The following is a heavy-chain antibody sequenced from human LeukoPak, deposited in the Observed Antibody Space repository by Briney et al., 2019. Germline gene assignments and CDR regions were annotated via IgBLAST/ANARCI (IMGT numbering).Heavy chain of an antibody. CDR1: GGSISSYY. CDR2: IYYSGST. D-gene: IGHD3-22*01. Sequence: PSETLSLTCTVSGGSISSYYWSWIRQPPGRGLEWIGYIYYSGSTNYNPSLKSRVTISVDTSKNQFSLKMTSLTAADTAVYYCARDNYDSSGYYEHALDLWGQGTMVTVSS. V-gene: IGHV4-59*12. J-gene: IGHJ3*01. CDR3: ARDNYDSSGYYEHALDL.